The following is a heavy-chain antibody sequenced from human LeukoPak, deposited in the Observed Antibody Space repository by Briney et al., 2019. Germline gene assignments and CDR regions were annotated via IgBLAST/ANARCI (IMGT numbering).Heavy chain of an antibody. CDR2: IYYSGST. Sequence: PSETLSLTCAVYGGSFSGYYWSWIRQPPGKGLEWIGYIYYSGSTNYNPSLKSRVTISVDTSKNQFSLKLSSVTAADTAVYYCARVGYYYDSSGYYSLWYFDLWGRGTLVTVSS. J-gene: IGHJ2*01. CDR3: ARVGYYYDSSGYYSLWYFDL. D-gene: IGHD3-22*01. CDR1: GGSFSGYY. V-gene: IGHV4-59*01.